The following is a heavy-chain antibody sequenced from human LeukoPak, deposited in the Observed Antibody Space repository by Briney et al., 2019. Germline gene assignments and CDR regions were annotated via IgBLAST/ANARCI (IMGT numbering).Heavy chain of an antibody. Sequence: GGSLRLSCAASGFTFDDYGMSWVRQAPGKGLEWGAGINWNGGSTGYADSVKGRFTISRDNATNSLYLQMNSLRAEDTALYYCAREHSITYSSGWYGAFDIWGQGTMVTVSS. J-gene: IGHJ3*02. D-gene: IGHD6-19*01. CDR3: AREHSITYSSGWYGAFDI. V-gene: IGHV3-20*04. CDR2: INWNGGST. CDR1: GFTFDDYG.